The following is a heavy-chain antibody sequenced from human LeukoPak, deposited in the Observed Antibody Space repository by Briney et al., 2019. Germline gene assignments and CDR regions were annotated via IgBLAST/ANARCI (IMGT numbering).Heavy chain of an antibody. J-gene: IGHJ6*03. D-gene: IGHD3-3*01. Sequence: GGSLRLSCEASGFTFTNAWMNWVRQAPGKGLEWVSYISHSGSTIYYSDSVKGRFTISRDNAQNSLYLQMNSLRAEDTAVYYCARDSSNDYNFWSGYYTNYMDVWGKGTTVTVSS. CDR3: ARDSSNDYNFWSGYYTNYMDV. CDR2: ISHSGSTI. CDR1: GFTFTNAW. V-gene: IGHV3-48*04.